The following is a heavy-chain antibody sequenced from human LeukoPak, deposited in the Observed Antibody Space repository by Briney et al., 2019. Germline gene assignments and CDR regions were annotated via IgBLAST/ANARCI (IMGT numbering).Heavy chain of an antibody. Sequence: GASVKVSCKASGYTFTSYGISWVRQTPGQGLEWMGWISAYNGNTNYAQKLQGRVTMTTDTSTSTAYMELRSLRSDDTAVYYCARDPDEYCSSTSCGLRDYWGQGTLVTVSS. CDR2: ISAYNGNT. CDR3: ARDPDEYCSSTSCGLRDY. D-gene: IGHD2-2*01. J-gene: IGHJ4*02. CDR1: GYTFTSYG. V-gene: IGHV1-18*01.